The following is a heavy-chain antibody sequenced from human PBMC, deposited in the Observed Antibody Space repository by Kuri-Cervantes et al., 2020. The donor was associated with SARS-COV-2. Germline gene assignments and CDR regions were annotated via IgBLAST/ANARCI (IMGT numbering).Heavy chain of an antibody. V-gene: IGHV4-39*02. CDR2: IYHTGST. CDR1: GGSISSSAYY. D-gene: IGHD3-16*01. J-gene: IGHJ6*02. Sequence: SVTLCLTCAASGGSISSSAYYWGWIRLPPGKGLECIGNIYHTGSTYSNPSLKSRVTISVDTSRNHFSLRLTSVTAADTAVFYCARYVSDYQYAMDDWGQGTTVTVSS. CDR3: ARYVSDYQYAMDD.